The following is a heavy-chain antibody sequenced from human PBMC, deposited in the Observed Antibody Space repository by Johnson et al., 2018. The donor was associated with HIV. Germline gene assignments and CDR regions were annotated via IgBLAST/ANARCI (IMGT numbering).Heavy chain of an antibody. Sequence: VQLVESGGGLVQPGRSLRLSCAASGFTVSSNYMSWVRQAPGKGLEWVSGISWNSGSIGYADSVKGRFTISRDNAKNSLYLQMNSLRAEDTAVYYCARLGLTDAFDIWGQGTMVTVSS. CDR3: ARLGLTDAFDI. J-gene: IGHJ3*02. D-gene: IGHD2-8*01. CDR2: ISWNSGSI. V-gene: IGHV3-9*01. CDR1: GFTVSSNY.